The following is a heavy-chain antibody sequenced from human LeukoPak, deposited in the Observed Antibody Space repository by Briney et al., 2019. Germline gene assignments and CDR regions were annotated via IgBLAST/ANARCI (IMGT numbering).Heavy chain of an antibody. CDR3: ARNMVRGVIWVVYYYGMDV. CDR1: GYTFTSYD. CDR2: MNPNSGNT. Sequence: GASVKVSCKASGYTFTSYDINWVRQATGQGLEWMGWMNPNSGNTGYAQKFQGRVTMTRNTSISTAYMELSSLRSEDTAVYYCARNMVRGVIWVVYYYGMDVWGQGTTVTVSS. J-gene: IGHJ6*02. V-gene: IGHV1-8*01. D-gene: IGHD3-10*01.